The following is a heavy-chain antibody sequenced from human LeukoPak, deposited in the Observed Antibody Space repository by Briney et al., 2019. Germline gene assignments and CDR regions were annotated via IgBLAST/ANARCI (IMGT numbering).Heavy chain of an antibody. CDR1: GGTFSSYA. CDR3: ARVVVPAAINLWFDP. Sequence: ASVKVSCKASGGTFSSYAISWVRQAPGQGLEWMGGIIPIFGTANYAQKFQGRVTITTDESTSTAYMELSSLRSEDTAVYYCARVVVPAAINLWFDPWGQGTLVTVSS. CDR2: IIPIFGTA. J-gene: IGHJ5*02. D-gene: IGHD2-2*01. V-gene: IGHV1-69*05.